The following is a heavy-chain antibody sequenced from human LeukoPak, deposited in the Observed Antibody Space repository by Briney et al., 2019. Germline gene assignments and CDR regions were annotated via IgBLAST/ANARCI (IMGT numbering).Heavy chain of an antibody. D-gene: IGHD6-13*01. Sequence: GGSLRLSCAASGFTFSSYWMHWVRQAPGKGLVWVSRINSDGSSTSYADSVKGRFTISRDNAKNTLYLQMNSLRAEDTAVYYCAREGSSSSWYGGYYCYYMDVWGKGTTVTVSS. CDR2: INSDGSST. CDR3: AREGSSSSWYGGYYCYYMDV. CDR1: GFTFSSYW. J-gene: IGHJ6*03. V-gene: IGHV3-74*01.